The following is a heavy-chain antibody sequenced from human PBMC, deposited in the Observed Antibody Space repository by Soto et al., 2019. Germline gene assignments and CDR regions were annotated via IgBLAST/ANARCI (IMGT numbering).Heavy chain of an antibody. CDR3: ARGDAFAVNVFDP. CDR1: GGPSSSYS. D-gene: IGHD3-3*02. CDR2: ISSSSSYI. V-gene: IGHV3-21*01. Sequence: GESLRLSCTVYGGPSSSYSTYWVGHAHGKVLEWVSSISSSSSYIYYADSVKGRFTISRDNAKNSLYLQMNRLRAEDTAVYYCARGDAFAVNVFDPWGQGKFVPVSS. J-gene: IGHJ5*02.